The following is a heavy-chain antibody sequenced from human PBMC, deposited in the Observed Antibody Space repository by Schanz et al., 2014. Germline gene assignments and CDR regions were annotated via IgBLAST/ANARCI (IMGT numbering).Heavy chain of an antibody. V-gene: IGHV3-30*03. D-gene: IGHD3-3*01. CDR1: GFTFRSYG. Sequence: GQLVESGGGLVQPGRSLRLSCAASGFTFRSYGMHWVRQAPGKGLEWVALISYDGSSKNHADSVQGRFTISRDNSKNTLYLQMNSLRADDTAVYYCARDLLVSHYDFWSGNDYWGQGTLVTVSS. CDR2: ISYDGSSK. J-gene: IGHJ4*02. CDR3: ARDLLVSHYDFWSGNDY.